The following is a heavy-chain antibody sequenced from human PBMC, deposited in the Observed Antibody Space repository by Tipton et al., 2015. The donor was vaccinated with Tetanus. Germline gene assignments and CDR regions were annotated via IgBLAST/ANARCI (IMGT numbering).Heavy chain of an antibody. D-gene: IGHD3-16*01. CDR1: GYTFTSYG. Sequence: QLVQSGAEVKKPGASVKVSCKASGYTFTSYGLSWVRQAPGQELEWMGWISAYNGNTNYAQKFRGRVTMTTDPSTSPAYMDLRSPRSADTAVYYCARDLASNGLPPVSWGQGTLVTVSS. CDR2: ISAYNGNT. CDR3: ARDLASNGLPPVS. J-gene: IGHJ5*02. V-gene: IGHV1-18*01.